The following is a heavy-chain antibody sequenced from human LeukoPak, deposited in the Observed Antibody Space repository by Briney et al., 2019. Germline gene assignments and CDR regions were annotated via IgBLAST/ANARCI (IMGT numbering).Heavy chain of an antibody. CDR2: INPSGGST. CDR3: ARGGSPAAIPWSWFDP. J-gene: IGHJ5*02. Sequence: ASVKVSCKASGYTFTSYYMRWVRQAPGQGLEWMGIINPSGGSTSYAQKFQGRVTMTRDMSTSTVYMELSSLRSEDTAVYYCARGGSPAAIPWSWFDPWGQGTLVTVSS. CDR1: GYTFTSYY. D-gene: IGHD2-2*02. V-gene: IGHV1-46*01.